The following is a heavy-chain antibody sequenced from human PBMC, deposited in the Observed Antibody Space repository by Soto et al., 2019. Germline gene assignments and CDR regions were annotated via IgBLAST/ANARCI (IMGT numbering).Heavy chain of an antibody. D-gene: IGHD3-3*01. V-gene: IGHV4-39*01. CDR2: IYYSGST. CDR3: AREDRRITIFGVVPRAFDI. J-gene: IGHJ3*02. CDR1: GGSISSSSYY. Sequence: SETLSLTCTVSGGSISSSSYYWGWIRQPPGKGLEWIGGIYYSGSTYYNPSLKSRVTISVDTSKNQFSLKLSSVTAADTAVYYCAREDRRITIFGVVPRAFDIWGQGTMVTVSS.